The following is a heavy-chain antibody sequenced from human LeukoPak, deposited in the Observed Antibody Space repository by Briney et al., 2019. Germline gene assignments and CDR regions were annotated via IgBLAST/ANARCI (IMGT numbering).Heavy chain of an antibody. CDR2: IRYDGSNK. Sequence: PGGSLRLSCAASGFTFSSYGMHWVRQAPGKGLEGVAFIRYDGSNKYYADSVKGRFTISRDNSKNTLYLQMDSLRAEDTAVYYCARNGPRTLYDSSGYYSRYFDYWGQGTLVTVSS. J-gene: IGHJ4*02. CDR3: ARNGPRTLYDSSGYYSRYFDY. D-gene: IGHD3-22*01. V-gene: IGHV3-30*02. CDR1: GFTFSSYG.